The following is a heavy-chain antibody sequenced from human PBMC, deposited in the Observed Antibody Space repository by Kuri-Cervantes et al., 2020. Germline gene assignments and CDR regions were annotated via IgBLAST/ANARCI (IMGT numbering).Heavy chain of an antibody. D-gene: IGHD5/OR15-5a*01. CDR3: ARERGSFYPSLDY. J-gene: IGHJ4*02. CDR1: GFTFSSYA. CDR2: ISYDGSNK. Sequence: GGSLRLSCAASGFTFSSYAMHWVRQAPGKGLEWVAVISYDGSNKYYADSVKGRFTISRDNSKNTLYLQMNSLRAEDTAVYYCARERGSFYPSLDYWGQGTLVTVSS. V-gene: IGHV3-30-3*01.